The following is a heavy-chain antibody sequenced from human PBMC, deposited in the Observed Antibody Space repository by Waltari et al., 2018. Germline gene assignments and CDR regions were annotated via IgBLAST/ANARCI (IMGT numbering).Heavy chain of an antibody. V-gene: IGHV3-74*01. CDR2: INSDGSST. Sequence: EVQLVESGGGLVQPGGSLRLSCAASGFTFNSYWLPWVRQAPGKGLVWVSRINSDGSSTSYADSVKGRFTISRDNAKNTLYLQMNSLRAEDTAVYYCARPYSSSSSLYYYYGMDVWGQGTTVTVSS. CDR1: GFTFNSYW. CDR3: ARPYSSSSSLYYYYGMDV. D-gene: IGHD6-6*01. J-gene: IGHJ6*02.